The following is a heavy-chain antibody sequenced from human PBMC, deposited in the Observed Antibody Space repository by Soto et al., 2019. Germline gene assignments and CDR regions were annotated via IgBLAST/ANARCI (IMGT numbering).Heavy chain of an antibody. CDR3: ARAPPVYSSGWYSKATPIYFDY. V-gene: IGHV1-69*13. D-gene: IGHD6-19*01. CDR1: GGTFSRYA. CDR2: IIPIFGTA. J-gene: IGHJ4*02. Sequence: FSVKVSCKASGGTFSRYAISLLRQANGQGLEWMGGIIPIFGTANYAQKFQGRVTITADESTSTAYMELSSLRSEDTAVYYCARAPPVYSSGWYSKATPIYFDYWGQGTLVTVSS.